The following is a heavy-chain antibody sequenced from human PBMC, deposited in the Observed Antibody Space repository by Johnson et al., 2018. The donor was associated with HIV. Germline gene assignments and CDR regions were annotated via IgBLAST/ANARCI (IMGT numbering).Heavy chain of an antibody. CDR2: IYSGGST. D-gene: IGHD5-18*01. CDR1: GFTVSSNY. CDR3: AKGEAQEGWIQLQSYAFDF. J-gene: IGHJ3*01. Sequence: VQLVESGGGLIQPGGSLRLSCAASGFTVSSNYLSWVRQAPGKGLEWVSVIYSGGSTDYADSVKGRFTISRDNSKNRLYLQIDTLRPEDSAVYYCAKGEAQEGWIQLQSYAFDFWGQGTMVTVSS. V-gene: IGHV3-66*03.